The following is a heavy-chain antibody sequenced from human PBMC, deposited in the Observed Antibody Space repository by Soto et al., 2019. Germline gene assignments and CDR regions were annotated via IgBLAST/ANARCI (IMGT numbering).Heavy chain of an antibody. D-gene: IGHD1-26*01. V-gene: IGHV4-59*01. CDR2: IYYSGST. CDR3: ARGHSGSYRTGEGYYYGMDV. CDR1: GGSISSYY. Sequence: QVQLQESGPGLVKPSETLSLTCTVSGGSISSYYWSWIRQPPGKGLEWIGYIYYSGSTNYNPSLKSRVPIXGXTTXNQFSLKLSSVTAADTAVYYCARGHSGSYRTGEGYYYGMDVWGQGTTVTVSS. J-gene: IGHJ6*02.